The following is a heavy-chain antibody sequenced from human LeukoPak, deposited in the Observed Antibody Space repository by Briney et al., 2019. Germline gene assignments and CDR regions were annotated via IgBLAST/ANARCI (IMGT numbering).Heavy chain of an antibody. CDR3: ARDLSSSWFSLGY. D-gene: IGHD6-13*01. V-gene: IGHV3-20*04. Sequence: GGSLRLSCVDSGFDSDDYGMSWVRQAPGKGLEWVSGINWDGGATSYADSVKDRFTISRDHAKNSLYLQMDSLTVEDTALYYCARDLSSSWFSLGYWGQGTPVTVSS. CDR2: INWDGGAT. CDR1: GFDSDDYG. J-gene: IGHJ4*02.